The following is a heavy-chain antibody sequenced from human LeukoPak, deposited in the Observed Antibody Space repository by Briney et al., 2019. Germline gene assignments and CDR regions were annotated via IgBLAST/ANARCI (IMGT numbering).Heavy chain of an antibody. D-gene: IGHD6-19*01. J-gene: IGHJ4*02. CDR2: INNSGSSI. Sequence: AGRSLRPSCAASGFTFSSYAMGWVRQAPGKGLHWVSVINNSGSSIYYADSVKGRFTISRDNSKNTLFLQMSGLRAEDTAVYYCAKSPIAVAVGYYFHYWGQGTLVTVSS. V-gene: IGHV3-23*01. CDR3: AKSPIAVAVGYYFHY. CDR1: GFTFSSYA.